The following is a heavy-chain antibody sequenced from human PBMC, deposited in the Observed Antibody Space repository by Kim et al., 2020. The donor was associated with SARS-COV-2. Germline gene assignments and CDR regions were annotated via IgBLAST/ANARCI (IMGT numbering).Heavy chain of an antibody. CDR3: ASDIAHWLASSYFYG. CDR1: GFTFRNYA. D-gene: IGHD3-10*01. CDR2: ISYDGTNK. J-gene: IGHJ6*01. Sequence: GGSLRLSCAASGFTFRNYALHWVRLAPGKGPEWVAVISYDGTNKNYADSVKGRFSFSIDNSNDTLYPYMHSQRLEAKDISLCASDIAHWLASSYFYG. V-gene: IGHV3-30-3*01.